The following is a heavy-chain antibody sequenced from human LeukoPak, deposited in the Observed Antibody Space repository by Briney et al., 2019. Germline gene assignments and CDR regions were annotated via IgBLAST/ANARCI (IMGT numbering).Heavy chain of an antibody. CDR3: ATSYDHGWLIGS. J-gene: IGHJ4*02. V-gene: IGHV4-34*01. CDR2: INHSGST. CDR1: GGSFSGYY. Sequence: SETLSLTCAAYGGSFSGYYWSWIRQPPGKGLEWIGEINHSGSTNYNPSLKSRVTISVDTSKNQFSLKLSSVTAADTAMYYCATSYDHGWLIGSWGQGTLVTVSS. D-gene: IGHD3-16*01.